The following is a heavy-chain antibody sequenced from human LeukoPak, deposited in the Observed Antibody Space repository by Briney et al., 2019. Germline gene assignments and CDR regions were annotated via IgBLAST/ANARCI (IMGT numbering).Heavy chain of an antibody. D-gene: IGHD2-2*01. CDR2: IDPSGYT. J-gene: IGHJ5*02. Sequence: PSESLSLTCGVHGVSISGYYWSWIRQSPGEALEWIGEIDPSGYTIYNPSLKSRVTMSVDTSKNQLSLTLTSLTAADTATYYCARGGQNSSTSCPLGPWGQGTLVTVSS. CDR3: ARGGQNSSTSCPLGP. CDR1: GVSISGYY. V-gene: IGHV4-34*01.